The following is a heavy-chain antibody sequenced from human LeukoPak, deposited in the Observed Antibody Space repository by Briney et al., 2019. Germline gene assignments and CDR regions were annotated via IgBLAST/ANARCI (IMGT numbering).Heavy chain of an antibody. Sequence: ASVKVSCKVSGYTLTELSMHWVRQAPGKGLEWMGGFDPEDGETIYAQKFQGRVTMTRDTSTSTVYMELSSLRSEDTAVYYCARDRGGGIIVAPDYWGQGTLVTVSS. CDR2: FDPEDGET. CDR3: ARDRGGGIIVAPDY. CDR1: GYTLTELS. D-gene: IGHD5-12*01. V-gene: IGHV1-24*01. J-gene: IGHJ4*02.